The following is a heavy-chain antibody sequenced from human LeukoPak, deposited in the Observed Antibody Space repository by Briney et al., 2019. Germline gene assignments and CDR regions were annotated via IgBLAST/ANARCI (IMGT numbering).Heavy chain of an antibody. V-gene: IGHV3-23*01. CDR2: ISGSGSST. CDR1: GFTFSSYA. D-gene: IGHD3-9*01. J-gene: IGHJ4*02. Sequence: AGGSLRLSCAASGFTFSSYAMTWVRQTPGKGLEWVSGISGSGSSTYYADSVKGRFTISRDSSKNTLYLQLNSLRAEDTAVYYCAKAVNFDWLPNDYWGQGTLVTVSS. CDR3: AKAVNFDWLPNDY.